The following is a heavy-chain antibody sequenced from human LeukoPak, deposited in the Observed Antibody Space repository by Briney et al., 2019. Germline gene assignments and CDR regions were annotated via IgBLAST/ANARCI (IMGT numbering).Heavy chain of an antibody. CDR1: GGSISSSSYY. Sequence: PSETLSLTCTVSGGSISSSSYYWGWIRQPPGKGLEWIGSIYYSGSTYYNPSLKSRVTISVDTSKNQFSLKLSSVTAADTAVYYCARYPTGYYYYMDVWGKGTTVTVSS. V-gene: IGHV4-39*07. CDR3: ARYPTGYYYYMDV. D-gene: IGHD4-17*01. CDR2: IYYSGST. J-gene: IGHJ6*03.